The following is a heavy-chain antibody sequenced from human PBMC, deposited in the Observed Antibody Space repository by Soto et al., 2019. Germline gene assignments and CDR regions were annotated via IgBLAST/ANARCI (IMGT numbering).Heavy chain of an antibody. Sequence: QVQLQQWGAGLLKPSENLSLTCAVYGESFSGYYWSWIRQPPGKGREWIGEINHSGSTNYNPSLKSRVTMSVDTSKNQFSLKLSYVTAADTAMYYCAGNIVATISSFDYWGQGTLVTVSS. D-gene: IGHD5-12*01. CDR1: GESFSGYY. J-gene: IGHJ4*02. CDR3: AGNIVATISSFDY. V-gene: IGHV4-34*02. CDR2: INHSGST.